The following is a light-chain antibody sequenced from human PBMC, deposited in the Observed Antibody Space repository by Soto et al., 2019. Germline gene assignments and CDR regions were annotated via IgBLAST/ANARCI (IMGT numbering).Light chain of an antibody. CDR2: AAS. V-gene: IGKV1-12*02. CDR1: QCISTW. CDR3: QQANSFPS. J-gene: IGKJ2*01. Sequence: DIQMTQSPSSVSASIGDRVTITCRASQCISTWLAWYQQKPGKAPKLLIYAASSLQSGVPSRFSGSGSGTDFTLTISGLQPGDFATYYCQQANSFPSFGQGTKLEIK.